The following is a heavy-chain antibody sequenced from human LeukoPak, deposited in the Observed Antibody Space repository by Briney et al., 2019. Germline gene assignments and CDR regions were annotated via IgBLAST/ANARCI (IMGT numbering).Heavy chain of an antibody. Sequence: KPSETLSLTCAVYGGSFSGYYWSWIRQPPGKGLEWIGEINHSGCTNYNPSLKSRVTISVDTSKNQFSLKLSSVTAADTAVYYCAREGGVRSSWYINYYYGMDVWGKGTTVTVSS. J-gene: IGHJ6*04. D-gene: IGHD6-13*01. V-gene: IGHV4-34*01. CDR2: INHSGCT. CDR1: GGSFSGYY. CDR3: AREGGVRSSWYINYYYGMDV.